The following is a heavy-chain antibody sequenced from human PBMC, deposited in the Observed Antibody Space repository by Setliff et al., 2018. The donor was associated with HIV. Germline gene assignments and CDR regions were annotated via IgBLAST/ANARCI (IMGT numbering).Heavy chain of an antibody. J-gene: IGHJ4*02. Sequence: GASVKVSCKVFGYTLAALSIHWVRQAPGKGLEWMGGFDPEDGERINAEKFQGRVTMTADTSTDTAYMALGSLTSEDTAVYYCATDPGRRITFGGVIVNPDYWGQGTLVTVSS. CDR1: GYTLAALS. D-gene: IGHD3-16*02. CDR2: FDPEDGER. CDR3: ATDPGRRITFGGVIVNPDY. V-gene: IGHV1-24*01.